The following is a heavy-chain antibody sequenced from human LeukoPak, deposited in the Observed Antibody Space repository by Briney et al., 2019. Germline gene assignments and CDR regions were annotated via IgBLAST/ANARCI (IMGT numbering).Heavy chain of an antibody. CDR1: GYTFTAYY. J-gene: IGHJ4*02. D-gene: IGHD5-12*01. Sequence: GDSVKVSCKASGYTFTAYYMHWVRQAPGQGLEWMGWIKCDSGGTEYSRNYRGRVTMTRDTSISTAYMELTRLTSDDTAVYYCARVRGGYGDYVDYWGQGTLVTVPS. CDR2: IKCDSGGT. CDR3: ARVRGGYGDYVDY. V-gene: IGHV1-2*02.